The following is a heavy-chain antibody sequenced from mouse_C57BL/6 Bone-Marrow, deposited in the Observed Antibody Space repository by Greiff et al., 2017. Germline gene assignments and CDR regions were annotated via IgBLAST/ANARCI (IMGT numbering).Heavy chain of an antibody. V-gene: IGHV1-55*01. D-gene: IGHD1-1*01. CDR3: ATPITTVVADY. Sequence: QVQLQQSGAELVKPGASVKMSCKASGYTFTSYWITWVKQRPGQGLEWIGDIYPGSGSTNYNEKFKSKATLTVDTSSSTAYMQLSSLTSEDSAVYYCATPITTVVADYWGQGTTLTVSS. CDR2: IYPGSGST. J-gene: IGHJ2*01. CDR1: GYTFTSYW.